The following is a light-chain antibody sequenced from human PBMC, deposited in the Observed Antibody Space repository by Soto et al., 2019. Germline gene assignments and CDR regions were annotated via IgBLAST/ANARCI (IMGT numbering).Light chain of an antibody. CDR1: SSDVGGYNF. Sequence: QSVLTQPAYVSGSPGESITISCTGTSSDVGGYNFVSWYQQHPGKAPKLLIYDVSDRPSGVSNRFSGSKSGNTASLTISGLQAEDEADYYCNSYTSSSTSYVFGSGTKVTVL. CDR3: NSYTSSSTSYV. J-gene: IGLJ1*01. V-gene: IGLV2-14*03. CDR2: DVS.